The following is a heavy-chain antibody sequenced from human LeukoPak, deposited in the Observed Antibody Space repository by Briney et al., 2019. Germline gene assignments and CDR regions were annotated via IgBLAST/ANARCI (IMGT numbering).Heavy chain of an antibody. V-gene: IGHV4-39*07. CDR3: ARRQPYYYDSSGYYGDY. Sequence: NPSETLSLTCTVSGGSISSSSYYWGWIRQPPGKGLEWIGSIYYSGSTYYNPSLKSRVTISVDTSKNQFSLKLSSVTAADTAVYYCARRQPYYYDSSGYYGDYWGQGTLVTVSS. D-gene: IGHD3-22*01. CDR1: GGSISSSSYY. J-gene: IGHJ4*02. CDR2: IYYSGST.